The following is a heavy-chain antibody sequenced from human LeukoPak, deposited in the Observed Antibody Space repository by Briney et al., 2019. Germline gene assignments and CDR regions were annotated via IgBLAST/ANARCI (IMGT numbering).Heavy chain of an antibody. Sequence: ASVKVSCKASGYIFIGYYIHWVRQAPGQGLEWMGWINPRSGGTKYAQRFQGRVTMTRDTSINTAYVDLSSLISDDTAVYYCARADWFVGTTQYFDYWGQGTLLTVTS. D-gene: IGHD1-14*01. CDR2: INPRSGGT. V-gene: IGHV1-2*02. J-gene: IGHJ4*02. CDR3: ARADWFVGTTQYFDY. CDR1: GYIFIGYY.